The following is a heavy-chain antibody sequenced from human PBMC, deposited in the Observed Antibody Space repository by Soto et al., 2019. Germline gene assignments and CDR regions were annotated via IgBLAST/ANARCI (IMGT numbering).Heavy chain of an antibody. CDR2: IKEDGSET. J-gene: IGHJ6*03. Sequence: GGSLRLSCAASGFTFSSYWMSWVRQAPGKGLEWVANIKEDGSETYYVDSVKGRFIVSRDNANNSLYLQMNSLRAEDSAVYFCARGTTVTTFYSYYYYMDVWGKGTTVTVSS. CDR3: ARGTTVTTFYSYYYYMDV. V-gene: IGHV3-7*01. D-gene: IGHD4-17*01. CDR1: GFTFSSYW.